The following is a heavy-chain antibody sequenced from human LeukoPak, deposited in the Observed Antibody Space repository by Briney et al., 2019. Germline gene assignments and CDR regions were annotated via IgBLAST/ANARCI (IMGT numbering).Heavy chain of an antibody. D-gene: IGHD3-22*01. Sequence: GGSLRLSCAASGFTFRTYWMSWVRQAPGKGLEWVANIRHDGSEEYYVDSVKGRLTISRDDAKNTLYLQMNSLRAEDTAVYYCYPHYYDSSGYYYGLGYWGQGTLVTVSS. CDR2: IRHDGSEE. V-gene: IGHV3-7*03. J-gene: IGHJ4*02. CDR1: GFTFRTYW. CDR3: YPHYYDSSGYYYGLGY.